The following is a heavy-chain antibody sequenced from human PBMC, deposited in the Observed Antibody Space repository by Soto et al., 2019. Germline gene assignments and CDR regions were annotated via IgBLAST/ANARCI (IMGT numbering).Heavy chain of an antibody. J-gene: IGHJ4*01. V-gene: IGHV3-15*07. CDR1: GFTFSNAW. CDR2: VKSKNDGGTT. CDR3: TTDSYITSIIVRFDY. Sequence: GGSLRLSCAASGFTFSNAWINWVRQAPGKALEWVGRVKSKNDGGTTEFAAPVKGRFAISRDDSKNMVYLEMNSLQTEDTAIYYCTTDSYITSIIVRFDYWGHGTLVTVSS. D-gene: IGHD3-22*01.